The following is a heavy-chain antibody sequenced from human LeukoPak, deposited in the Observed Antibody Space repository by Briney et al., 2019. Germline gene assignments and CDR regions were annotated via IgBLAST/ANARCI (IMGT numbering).Heavy chain of an antibody. V-gene: IGHV3-23*01. CDR2: LSGSGITT. D-gene: IGHD6-19*01. J-gene: IGHJ4*01. CDR1: GFTFSNSA. CDR3: AKGIYSSGWSYFDY. Sequence: GGSLRLSCAASGFTFSNSAMSWVRQAPGKGLEWVSTLSGSGITTYYADSVKGRFTISRDNSKNTLYLQMNSLRAEDTDVYYCAKGIYSSGWSYFDYWGHGTLVPVSS.